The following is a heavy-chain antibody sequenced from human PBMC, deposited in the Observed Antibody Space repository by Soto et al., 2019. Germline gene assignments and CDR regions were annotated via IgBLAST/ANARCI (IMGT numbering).Heavy chain of an antibody. CDR2: IYWDDDE. Sequence: QITLKESGPTLVKPTQTLTLTCTFSGFSLSTSGVGVGWIRQPPGKALEWLALIYWDDDERYSPSLKSRLTITKDTSKNPVVLTMTNMDPVDTATYYCAHRRRYYDSSGYYYLDYWGQGTLVTVSS. CDR1: GFSLSTSGVG. CDR3: AHRRRYYDSSGYYYLDY. V-gene: IGHV2-5*02. J-gene: IGHJ4*02. D-gene: IGHD3-22*01.